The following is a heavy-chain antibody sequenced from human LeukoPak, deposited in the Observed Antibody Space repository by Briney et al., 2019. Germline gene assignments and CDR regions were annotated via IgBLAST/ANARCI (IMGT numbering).Heavy chain of an antibody. CDR3: ARTAARRFDY. CDR1: GGTFSSYG. Sequence: ASVKVSCKASGGTFSSYGISWVRQAPGQGLEWMGWISAYNGNTNYAQKLQGRVTMTTDTSTSTAYMELRSLRSDDAAVYYCARTAARRFDYWGQGTLVTVSS. D-gene: IGHD6-6*01. V-gene: IGHV1-18*01. CDR2: ISAYNGNT. J-gene: IGHJ4*02.